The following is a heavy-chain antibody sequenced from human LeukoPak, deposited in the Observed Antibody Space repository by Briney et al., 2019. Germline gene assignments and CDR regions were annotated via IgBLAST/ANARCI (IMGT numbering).Heavy chain of an antibody. J-gene: IGHJ6*02. Sequence: ASVKVSCKASGYTFTSYDINWVRQATGQGLEWMGRMNPNSGNTGYAQKFQGRVTMTRNTSISTAYMELSSLRSEDTAVYYCAREVVATIENYYYYYGMDVWGQGTTVTVSS. D-gene: IGHD5-12*01. CDR1: GYTFTSYD. CDR3: AREVVATIENYYYYYGMDV. V-gene: IGHV1-8*01. CDR2: MNPNSGNT.